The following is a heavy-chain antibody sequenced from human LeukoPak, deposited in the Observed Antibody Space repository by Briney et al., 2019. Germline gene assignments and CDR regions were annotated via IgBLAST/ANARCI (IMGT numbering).Heavy chain of an antibody. CDR1: GYTFTSYG. CDR2: ISAYNGNT. D-gene: IGHD3-10*01. J-gene: IGHJ6*03. V-gene: IGHV1-18*01. CDR3: ARQEGRGFYYHMDV. Sequence: ASVKVSCKASGYTFTSYGISWVRQAPGQGLEWMGWISAYNGNTNYAQKLQGRVTMTTDTSTSTAYMELRSLRSEDTAVYYCARQEGRGFYYHMDVWGKGTTVTVSS.